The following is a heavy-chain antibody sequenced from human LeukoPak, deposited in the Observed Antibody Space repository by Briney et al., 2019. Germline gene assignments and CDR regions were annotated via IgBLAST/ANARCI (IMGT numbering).Heavy chain of an antibody. CDR3: ARPDSGGDCRLIQY. D-gene: IGHD2-21*01. CDR1: GYTFTGYY. J-gene: IGHJ1*01. CDR2: INPNSGDT. Sequence: ASVKVSCKASGYTFTGYYIHWVRQSPGQGLEWVGWINPNSGDTEFAQKFQGRVTMTRDTSISTAYMELSRLRSDDTAVYYCARPDSGGDCRLIQYWGQGTLVTVSS. V-gene: IGHV1-2*02.